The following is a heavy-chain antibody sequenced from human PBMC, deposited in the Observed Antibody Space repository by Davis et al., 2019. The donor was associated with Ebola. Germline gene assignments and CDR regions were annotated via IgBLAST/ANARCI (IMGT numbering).Heavy chain of an antibody. V-gene: IGHV3-21*04. CDR3: AKDIDNVDTAMDYYYGMDV. J-gene: IGHJ6*02. CDR2: ISSSSSYI. D-gene: IGHD5-18*01. Sequence: PGGSLRLSCAASGFTFSSYSMNWVRQAPGKGLEWVSFISSSSSYIYYADPVKGRFTISRDNAKNSLYLQMNSLRTEDTALYYCAKDIDNVDTAMDYYYGMDVWGQGTTVTVSS. CDR1: GFTFSSYS.